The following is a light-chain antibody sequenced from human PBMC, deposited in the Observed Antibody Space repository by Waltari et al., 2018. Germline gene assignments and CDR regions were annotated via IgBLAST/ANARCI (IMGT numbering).Light chain of an antibody. CDR1: QSVSSN. Sequence: ELVLTQSPTTLSVSPGERVTLSCRASQSVSSNLAWYQQKPGQAPRLIIYAASNRATGIPARFSGSGSGTEFTLTISSLQSEDFAVYYCQENNHWPPVWTFGQGTNVEIK. J-gene: IGKJ1*01. CDR2: AAS. V-gene: IGKV3-15*01. CDR3: QENNHWPPVWT.